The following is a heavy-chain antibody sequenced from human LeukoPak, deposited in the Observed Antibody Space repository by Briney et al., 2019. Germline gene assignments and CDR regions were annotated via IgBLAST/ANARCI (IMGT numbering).Heavy chain of an antibody. V-gene: IGHV1-18*01. CDR2: ISPHNGNT. Sequence: ASVKVSCKVSGYTLTGLSMHWVRQAPGKGLEWMGRISPHNGNTDYAQKFQGRVTMTTDTSTSTAYMELRSLRSDDTAVYYCARSPGITGNDYWGQGTLVTVSS. D-gene: IGHD1-20*01. CDR3: ARSPGITGNDY. CDR1: GYTLTGLS. J-gene: IGHJ4*02.